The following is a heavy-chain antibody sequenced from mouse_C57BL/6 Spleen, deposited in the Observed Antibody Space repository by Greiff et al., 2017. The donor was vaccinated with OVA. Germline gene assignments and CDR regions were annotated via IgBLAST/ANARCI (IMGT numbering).Heavy chain of an antibody. V-gene: IGHV1-69*01. CDR3: ARGSYSNYWAMDY. J-gene: IGHJ4*01. Sequence: QVQLQQPGAELVMPGASVKLSCKASGYTFTSYWMHWVKQRPGQGLEWIGEIDPSDSYTNYNQKFKGKSTLTVDKSSSTAYMQLSSLTSEDSAVYYCARGSYSNYWAMDYWGQGTSVTVSA. D-gene: IGHD2-5*01. CDR1: GYTFTSYW. CDR2: IDPSDSYT.